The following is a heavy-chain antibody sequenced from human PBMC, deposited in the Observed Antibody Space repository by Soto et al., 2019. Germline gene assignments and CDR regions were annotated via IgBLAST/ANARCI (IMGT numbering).Heavy chain of an antibody. CDR3: AKDLRDTVLMGRFDY. V-gene: IGHV3-23*01. CDR2: ISGSGISI. D-gene: IGHD2-8*01. Sequence: PGGSLRLSCAASGFTFSSYAMNWVRQAPGKGLEWVAAISGSGISINYADSVKGRFTISRDNSKNTLYLQMNSLRTEDTAVYYCAKDLRDTVLMGRFDYWGQGTLVTVSS. J-gene: IGHJ4*02. CDR1: GFTFSSYA.